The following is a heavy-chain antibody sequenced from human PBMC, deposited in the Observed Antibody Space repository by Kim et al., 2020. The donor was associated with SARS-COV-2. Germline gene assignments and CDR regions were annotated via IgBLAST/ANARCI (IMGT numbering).Heavy chain of an antibody. J-gene: IGHJ2*01. D-gene: IGHD3-9*01. CDR2: ISDSGST. CDR3: ARLPFYDVLTGSGYFDL. V-gene: IGHV4-59*01. Sequence: SETLSLTCLVSGGSISPNHWAWIRQAPGKRLEYLGIISDSGSTTYNPSLQSRVTLSVDTSNTQLVLKLHSVTAADTAVYFCARLPFYDVLTGSGYFDLWGRGTLVTVSA. CDR1: GGSISPNH.